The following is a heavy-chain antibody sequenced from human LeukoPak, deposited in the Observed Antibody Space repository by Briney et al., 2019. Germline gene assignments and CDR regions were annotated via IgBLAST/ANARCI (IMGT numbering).Heavy chain of an antibody. D-gene: IGHD3-22*01. Sequence: SETLSLTCTVSGGSISSYYWSWIRQPAGKGLEWIGRIYTSGSTNYNPSLKSRVTMSVDTSKNQSSLKLSSVTAADTAVYYCARENTMIEGAFDYWAREPWSPSPQ. V-gene: IGHV4-4*07. CDR2: IYTSGST. J-gene: IGHJ4*02. CDR3: ARENTMIEGAFDY. CDR1: GGSISSYY.